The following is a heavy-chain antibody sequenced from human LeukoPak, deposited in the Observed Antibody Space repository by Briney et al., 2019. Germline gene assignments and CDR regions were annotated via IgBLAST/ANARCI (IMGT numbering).Heavy chain of an antibody. J-gene: IGHJ4*02. V-gene: IGHV4-59*01. CDR3: ARTTILGTQDY. Sequence: RSSETLSLTCTVSGGSINGYYWTWIRQPPGKGLEWIGYIYYSGSTKYNPSLTSRVTISVDTSKNQFSLKLSSVTAADTAVYFCARTTILGTQDYWGQGTLVTVSS. CDR2: IYYSGST. D-gene: IGHD1-1*01. CDR1: GGSINGYY.